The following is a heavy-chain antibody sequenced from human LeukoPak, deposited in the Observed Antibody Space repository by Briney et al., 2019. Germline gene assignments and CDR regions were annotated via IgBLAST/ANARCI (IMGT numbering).Heavy chain of an antibody. D-gene: IGHD3-16*01. CDR3: ASGSIMRPYAFDI. CDR1: GYTFTGYY. V-gene: IGHV1-2*02. Sequence: SVKVSCKASGYTFTGYYMHWVRQAPGQGLEWMGWINPNSGGTNYAQKFQGRVTMTRDTSISTAYMELSRLRSDDTAVYYCASGSIMRPYAFDIWGQGTMVTVSS. J-gene: IGHJ3*02. CDR2: INPNSGGT.